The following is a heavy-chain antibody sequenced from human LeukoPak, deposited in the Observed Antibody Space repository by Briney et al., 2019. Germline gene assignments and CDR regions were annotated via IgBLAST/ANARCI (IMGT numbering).Heavy chain of an antibody. V-gene: IGHV4-31*03. CDR1: GGSISSGGYY. CDR2: IYYSGST. Sequence: SQTLSLTCTVSGGSISSGGYYWSWIRQHPGKGLEWIGYIYYSGSTYYNPSLKSRVTISVDTSKNQFSLKLSSVTAADTAVYYCARGLRYYGSLRLGGDNWFDPWGQGTLVTVSS. D-gene: IGHD3-10*01. CDR3: ARGLRYYGSLRLGGDNWFDP. J-gene: IGHJ5*02.